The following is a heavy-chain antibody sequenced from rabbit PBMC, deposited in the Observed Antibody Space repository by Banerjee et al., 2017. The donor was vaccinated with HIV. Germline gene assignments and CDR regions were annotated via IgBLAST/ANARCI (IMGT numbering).Heavy chain of an antibody. V-gene: IGHV1S45*01. J-gene: IGHJ4*01. CDR1: GFSFSSTYW. CDR3: ARSSNGGVASWVDYFNL. Sequence: QEQLVESGGDLVKPEGSLTLTCTASGFSFSSTYWICWVRQAPGKGLEWIACVWTGISGNTFYPSWAKGRFTISKTSSTTVTLLMTSLTAADTATYFCARSSNGGVASWVDYFNLWGPGTLVTVS. D-gene: IGHD2-1*01. CDR2: VWTGISGNT.